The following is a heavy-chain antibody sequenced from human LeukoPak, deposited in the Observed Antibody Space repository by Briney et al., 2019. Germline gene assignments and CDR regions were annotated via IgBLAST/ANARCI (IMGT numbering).Heavy chain of an antibody. J-gene: IGHJ4*02. CDR3: ARASWGYDFDS. Sequence: GGSLRLSCAVSGFNFSHYYMSWVRQAPGKGLEWVSVIYSNNTTYYADAVKARFTISRGNSNSTLYLQMNNLRVDDTAVYYCARASWGYDFDSWGLGTLVAVSS. CDR2: IYSNNTT. CDR1: GFNFSHYY. V-gene: IGHV3-53*01. D-gene: IGHD7-27*01.